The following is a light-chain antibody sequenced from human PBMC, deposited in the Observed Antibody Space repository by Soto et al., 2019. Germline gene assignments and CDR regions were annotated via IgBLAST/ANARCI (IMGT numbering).Light chain of an antibody. V-gene: IGKV3-15*01. Sequence: IVMTQSPATLSVSPGERATLSCRASQSVSSNVAWYQQKPGQAPRLLIYGASTRATAIPARFSSSGSGTEFTLTISSLQSEDVAVYYCQQYNNWPRTFGQGTKLEIK. CDR2: GAS. CDR1: QSVSSN. J-gene: IGKJ2*01. CDR3: QQYNNWPRT.